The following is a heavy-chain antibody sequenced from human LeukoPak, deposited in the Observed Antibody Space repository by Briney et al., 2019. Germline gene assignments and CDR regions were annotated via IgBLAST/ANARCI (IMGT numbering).Heavy chain of an antibody. CDR2: IYHSGST. D-gene: IGHD6-19*01. Sequence: SETLSLTCAVSGYSISSGYYWGWIRQPPGKGLEWIGSIYHSGSTYYNPSLKSRVTMSVDTSKNQFSLKLSSVTAADTAVYYCASEEVYSSGWFDYWGQGTLVTVSS. V-gene: IGHV4-38-2*01. CDR3: ASEEVYSSGWFDY. CDR1: GYSISSGYY. J-gene: IGHJ4*02.